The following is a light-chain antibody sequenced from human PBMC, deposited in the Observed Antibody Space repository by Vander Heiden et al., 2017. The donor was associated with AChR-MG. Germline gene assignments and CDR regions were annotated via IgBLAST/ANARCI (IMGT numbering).Light chain of an antibody. CDR3: QQDSIDRT. Sequence: IQVTQSPSTLSASVGDRVIITCRASQSISRWLAWYQQKPGKAPKLPSRFSGSGSGTEFTLTISSLQPDDFATYYCQQDSIDRTFGQGTKVEIK. J-gene: IGKJ1*01. CDR1: QSISRW. V-gene: IGKV1-5*01.